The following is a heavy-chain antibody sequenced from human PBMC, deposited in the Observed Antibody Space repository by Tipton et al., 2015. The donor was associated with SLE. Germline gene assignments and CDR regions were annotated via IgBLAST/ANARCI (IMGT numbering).Heavy chain of an antibody. CDR1: GYTFTSYD. Sequence: QLVQSGAEVKKPGASVKVSCKASGYTFTSYDINWVRQATGQGLEWMGWMHPNSGNTGYAQKFQGRVTITRDTSISTAYMELSSLRSEDTALYYCTRGPIVVVPAADRYYYYGMDVWGQGTTVTVSS. J-gene: IGHJ6*02. V-gene: IGHV1-8*03. CDR3: TRGPIVVVPAADRYYYYGMDV. D-gene: IGHD2-2*01. CDR2: MHPNSGNT.